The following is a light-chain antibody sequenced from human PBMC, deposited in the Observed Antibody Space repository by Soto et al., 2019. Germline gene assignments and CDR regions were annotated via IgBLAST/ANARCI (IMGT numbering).Light chain of an antibody. CDR1: QGISSY. J-gene: IGKJ1*01. Sequence: IQLTQSPSSLSASVGDRVTITCRASQGISSYLAWYQQKPGKAPKLLIYAASTLQNGVPSRFSGSGSGTDFTLTISSLQPADVATTYCQQLNSYTPWTFGQGTKVEIK. V-gene: IGKV1-9*01. CDR3: QQLNSYTPWT. CDR2: AAS.